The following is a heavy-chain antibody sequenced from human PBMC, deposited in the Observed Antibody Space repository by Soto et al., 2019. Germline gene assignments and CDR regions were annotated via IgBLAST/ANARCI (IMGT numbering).Heavy chain of an antibody. J-gene: IGHJ3*02. Sequence: EVQLLESGGGLVQPGGSLRLSCAASGFTFSSYAMSWVRQAPGKGLEWVSAISGSGGSTYYADSVKGRFTISRDNSKNTLYQQRNSLRAEDTAVYYCAKAQRTERYCSGGSCFRHAFDIWGQGTMVTVSS. V-gene: IGHV3-23*01. CDR3: AKAQRTERYCSGGSCFRHAFDI. CDR2: ISGSGGST. CDR1: GFTFSSYA. D-gene: IGHD2-15*01.